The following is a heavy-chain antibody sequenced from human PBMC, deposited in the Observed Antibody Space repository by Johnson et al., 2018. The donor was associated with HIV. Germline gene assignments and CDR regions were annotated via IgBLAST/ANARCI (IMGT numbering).Heavy chain of an antibody. CDR2: ISYDGSNK. Sequence: QVQLVESGGGVVQPGRSLRLSCAASGFTFRTFPMHWVRQAPGKGLEWVAVISYDGSNKYYADSVKGRFTISRDNSKNTVYLQMNSLRAEDTAVYYCAKDKSGRYYDSSGYSLDDAFDIWGQGTMVTVS. D-gene: IGHD3-22*01. J-gene: IGHJ3*02. CDR1: GFTFRTFP. V-gene: IGHV3-30-3*01. CDR3: AKDKSGRYYDSSGYSLDDAFDI.